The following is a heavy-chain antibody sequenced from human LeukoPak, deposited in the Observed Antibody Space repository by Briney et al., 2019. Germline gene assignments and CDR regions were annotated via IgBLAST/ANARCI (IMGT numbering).Heavy chain of an antibody. CDR1: GLTFSSYG. CDR3: AKDSAITMAHYFDY. J-gene: IGHJ4*02. CDR2: IWYDGSNK. D-gene: IGHD3-10*01. Sequence: PGGSLRLSCAASGLTFSSYGMHWVRQAPGKGLEWVAVIWYDGSNKYYADSVKGRFTISRDNSKNTLYLQMNSLRAEDTAVYYCAKDSAITMAHYFDYWGQGTLVTVSS. V-gene: IGHV3-33*06.